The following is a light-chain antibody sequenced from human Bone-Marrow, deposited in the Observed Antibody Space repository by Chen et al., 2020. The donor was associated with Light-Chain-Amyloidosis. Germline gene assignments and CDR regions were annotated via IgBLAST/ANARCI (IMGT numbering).Light chain of an antibody. Sequence: SYELTQPPSVSVSPGQTARITCSGDDLPTKYAYWYQQKPGQAPVLVINRDAERPSGISERFSGSRSGTTDTLTISGGQAEDEADYHCQSADSSGTYEVIFGGGTKLTVL. CDR1: DLPTKY. J-gene: IGLJ2*01. CDR2: RDA. CDR3: QSADSSGTYEVI. V-gene: IGLV3-25*03.